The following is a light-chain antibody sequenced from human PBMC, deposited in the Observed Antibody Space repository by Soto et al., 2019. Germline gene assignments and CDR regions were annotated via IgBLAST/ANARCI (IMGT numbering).Light chain of an antibody. CDR1: QSVLYSSNNKNY. Sequence: DIVMTQSPDSLAVSLGERATINCKSSQSVLYSSNNKNYLAWYQQEPGQPPKRLTYWASTRESGVPDRFSGSGSGPDFTLTISSLQAEDVAVYYCQQYYSTPITFGQGTRLESK. CDR3: QQYYSTPIT. V-gene: IGKV4-1*01. J-gene: IGKJ5*01. CDR2: WAS.